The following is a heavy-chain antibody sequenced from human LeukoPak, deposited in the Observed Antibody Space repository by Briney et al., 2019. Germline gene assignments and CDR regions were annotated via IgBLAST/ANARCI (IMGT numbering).Heavy chain of an antibody. J-gene: IGHJ4*02. D-gene: IGHD3-10*01. Sequence: GGSLRLSCAASGFTVSSNYMSWVRQAPGKGLEWVSVIYSGGSTYYADSVKGRFTISRDNSKNTLYLQMNSLRAEDTAVYYCARWFGELFWYFDYWGQGTLVTVSS. CDR2: IYSGGST. V-gene: IGHV3-53*01. CDR1: GFTVSSNY. CDR3: ARWFGELFWYFDY.